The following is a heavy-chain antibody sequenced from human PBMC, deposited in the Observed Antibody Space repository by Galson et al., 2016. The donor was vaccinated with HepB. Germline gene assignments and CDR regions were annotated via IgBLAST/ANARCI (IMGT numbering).Heavy chain of an antibody. D-gene: IGHD3-22*01. J-gene: IGHJ4*02. CDR3: ARAGYYDSCGYSDFFDY. CDR2: ISPSSSYT. CDR1: GFTFSDSF. Sequence: SLRLSCAASGFTFSDSFMGWIRQAPGEGLEWISYISPSSSYTNYADSVKGRFTISRDNAKNSLSLQMNTLRAEDTAVYYCARAGYYDSCGYSDFFDYWGQGTLVTVSS. V-gene: IGHV3-11*06.